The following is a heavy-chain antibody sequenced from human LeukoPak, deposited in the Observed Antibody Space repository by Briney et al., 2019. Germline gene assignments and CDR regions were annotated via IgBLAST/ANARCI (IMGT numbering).Heavy chain of an antibody. Sequence: GGSLRLSCAASGFSFSTYWMSWVRQAPGKGLEWVANIKQDGSEKYYVDSAKGRFTISRDNAKNSLYLQMNSLRAEDTAVYYCASDLGSSRPNFWGQGILVTVSS. CDR3: ASDLGSSRPNF. CDR2: IKQDGSEK. J-gene: IGHJ4*02. D-gene: IGHD6-13*01. V-gene: IGHV3-7*02. CDR1: GFSFSTYW.